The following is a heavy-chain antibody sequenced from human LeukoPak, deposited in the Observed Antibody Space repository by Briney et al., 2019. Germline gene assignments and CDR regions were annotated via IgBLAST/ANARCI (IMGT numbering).Heavy chain of an antibody. CDR1: GYSFTSYW. Sequence: GESLKISCRGSGYSFTSYWIGWVRQMPGKGLEWMGIIYPGDSDTRYSPSFQGQVTISADKSISTAYLQWSSLKASDTAMYYCARHTAPSGWELPEYFQHWGQGTLVTVSS. D-gene: IGHD1-26*01. J-gene: IGHJ1*01. CDR3: ARHTAPSGWELPEYFQH. V-gene: IGHV5-51*01. CDR2: IYPGDSDT.